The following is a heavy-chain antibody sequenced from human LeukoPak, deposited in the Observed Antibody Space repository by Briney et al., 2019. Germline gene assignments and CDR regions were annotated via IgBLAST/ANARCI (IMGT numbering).Heavy chain of an antibody. J-gene: IGHJ4*02. CDR1: GFTFDDYA. V-gene: IGHV3-9*01. Sequence: PGGSLRLFCGPSGFTFDDYAMHWVRQAPGEGLEWVSGISWNSGSIGYADSVKGRFTISRDNAKNSLYLQMNSLRAEDTALYYCAKGGYSYDPYYFDYWGQGTLVTVSS. CDR3: AKGGYSYDPYYFDY. D-gene: IGHD5-18*01. CDR2: ISWNSGSI.